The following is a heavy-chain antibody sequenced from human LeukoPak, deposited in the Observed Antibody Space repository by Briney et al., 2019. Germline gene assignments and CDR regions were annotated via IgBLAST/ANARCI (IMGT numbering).Heavy chain of an antibody. CDR3: ARARITIFGVAPVDAFDI. V-gene: IGHV4-39*07. J-gene: IGHJ3*02. D-gene: IGHD3-3*01. Sequence: SETLSLTCTVSGGSISSSSYYWGWIRQPPGKGLEWIGSIYYSGSTYYNPSLKSRVTISVDTSKNQFSLKLSSVTAADTAVYYCARARITIFGVAPVDAFDIWGQGTMVTVSS. CDR1: GGSISSSSYY. CDR2: IYYSGST.